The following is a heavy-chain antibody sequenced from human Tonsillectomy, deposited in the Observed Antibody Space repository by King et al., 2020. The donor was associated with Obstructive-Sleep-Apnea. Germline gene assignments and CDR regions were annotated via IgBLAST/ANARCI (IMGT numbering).Heavy chain of an antibody. CDR1: GFIFYVYV. CDR2: LSGDVGSI. J-gene: IGHJ4*02. D-gene: IGHD2-2*01. Sequence: VQLVESGGGLVQSGRSLRLSCAASGFIFYVYVMHWVREAPGKGLEWGSGLSGDVGSIDYADSVKGRFTISRDNAEHSLYLQMNSLGAEDTAFYYCAKESAVPAALDYWGQGILVIVSS. CDR3: AKESAVPAALDY. V-gene: IGHV3-9*01.